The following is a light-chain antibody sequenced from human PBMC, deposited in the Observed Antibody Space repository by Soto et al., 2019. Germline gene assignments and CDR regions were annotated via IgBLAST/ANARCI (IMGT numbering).Light chain of an antibody. V-gene: IGLV1-44*01. CDR2: SDN. CDR1: TSNIGSNT. J-gene: IGLJ3*02. Sequence: QAVVTQPPSASGTPGQRVTISCSGSTSNIGSNTVNWYQQLPGTAPRLVIYSDNQRPPGVPDRFSGSKSGNSASLAISGLQSDAEADYYCGTWDDSLNGWVFGGGTKLTVL. CDR3: GTWDDSLNGWV.